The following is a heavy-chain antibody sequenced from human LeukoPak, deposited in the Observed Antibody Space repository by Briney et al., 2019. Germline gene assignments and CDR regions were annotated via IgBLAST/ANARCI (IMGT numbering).Heavy chain of an antibody. V-gene: IGHV4-61*01. J-gene: IGHJ4*02. CDR3: ARDRWDYDSSGYYFDY. Sequence: SETLSLTCTVSGGSISSDYFYWSWIRQHPGKGLEWIGYIYYSGSTSYNPSLKSRVTMSVDTSKNQFSLKLSSVTAADTAVYYCARDRWDYDSSGYYFDYWGQGTLVTVSS. D-gene: IGHD3-22*01. CDR2: IYYSGST. CDR1: GGSISSDYFY.